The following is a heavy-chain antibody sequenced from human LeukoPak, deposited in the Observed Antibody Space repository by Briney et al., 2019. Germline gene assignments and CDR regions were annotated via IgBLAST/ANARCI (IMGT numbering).Heavy chain of an antibody. CDR3: ARGEANRYGDYYYYGMDV. V-gene: IGHV3-13*01. CDR1: GFTFSSYD. D-gene: IGHD4-17*01. Sequence: GGSLRLSCAASGFTFSSYDMHWVRQATGKGLEWVSAIGTAGDTYYPGSVKGRFTISRENAKNSLYLQMNSLRAGDTAVYYCARGEANRYGDYYYYGMDVWGQGTTVTVSS. J-gene: IGHJ6*02. CDR2: IGTAGDT.